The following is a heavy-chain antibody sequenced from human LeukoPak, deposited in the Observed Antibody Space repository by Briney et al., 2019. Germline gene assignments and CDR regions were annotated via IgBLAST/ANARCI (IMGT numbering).Heavy chain of an antibody. V-gene: IGHV3-21*01. CDR1: GFTFSSYS. D-gene: IGHD6-19*01. Sequence: GGPLRLSCAASGFTFSSYSMNWVRQASGKGLEWVSSIGSSSSYIYYADSVRGRFTISRDNAKNSLYLQMNSLRGEDTAVYYCARDRIAVPGYFAYWGQGTLVTVSS. CDR2: IGSSSSYI. CDR3: ARDRIAVPGYFAY. J-gene: IGHJ4*02.